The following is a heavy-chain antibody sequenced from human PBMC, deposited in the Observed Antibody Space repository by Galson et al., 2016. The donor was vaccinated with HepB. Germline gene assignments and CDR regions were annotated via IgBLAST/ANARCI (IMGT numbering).Heavy chain of an antibody. Sequence: PALVKPTQTLTPTCTFSGFSLSTSGVGVGWIRQPPGKALECLAIIYWDDDIHYSPSLKSRLTITKDTSKNQVVLKMTNMDPVDTGTYYCVYSSGITMVRGLIIDRRWFDPWGQGTLVTVSS. CDR1: GFSLSTSGVG. V-gene: IGHV2-5*02. CDR3: VYSSGITMVRGLIIDRRWFDP. D-gene: IGHD3-10*01. CDR2: IYWDDDI. J-gene: IGHJ5*02.